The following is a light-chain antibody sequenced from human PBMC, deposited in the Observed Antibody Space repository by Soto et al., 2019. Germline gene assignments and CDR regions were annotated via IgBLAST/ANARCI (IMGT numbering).Light chain of an antibody. CDR3: QSADSSGTSYV. CDR1: ALPKQY. Sequence: YELTQPPSVSVSPGQTARITCSGDALPKQYAYWYQQKPGQAPVLVIYKDSERPSGIPERFSGSSSGTTVTLTISGVQAEDEADYYCQSADSSGTSYVFGTGTKVTVL. CDR2: KDS. V-gene: IGLV3-25*02. J-gene: IGLJ1*01.